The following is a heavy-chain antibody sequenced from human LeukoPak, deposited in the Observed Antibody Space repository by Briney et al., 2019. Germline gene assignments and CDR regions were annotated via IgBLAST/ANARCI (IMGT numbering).Heavy chain of an antibody. Sequence: GASVKVSCKVSGGTFSSYAISWVRQAPGQGLEWMGGIIPIFGTANYAQKFQGRVTITTDESTSTAYMELSSLRSEDTAVYYCARDLPDYGGNSVLDYWGQGTLVTVSS. CDR1: GGTFSSYA. J-gene: IGHJ4*02. CDR2: IIPIFGTA. CDR3: ARDLPDYGGNSVLDY. D-gene: IGHD4-23*01. V-gene: IGHV1-69*05.